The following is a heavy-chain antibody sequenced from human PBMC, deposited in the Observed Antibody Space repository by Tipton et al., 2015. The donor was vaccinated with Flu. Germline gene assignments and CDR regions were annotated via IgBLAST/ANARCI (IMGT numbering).Heavy chain of an antibody. Sequence: GLVKPSQTLSLTCAISGDSASSNSAAWHWIRQSPWRGLEWLGRTYYRSKWYNNYAVSVKSRIIINLDTSKNQFSLHLNSVTPEDTAVYYCARDGGNYGHSYGVDVWGQGTTVTVSS. CDR1: GDSASSNSAA. CDR3: ARDGGNYGHSYGVDV. D-gene: IGHD1-7*01. V-gene: IGHV6-1*01. CDR2: TYYRSKWYN. J-gene: IGHJ6*02.